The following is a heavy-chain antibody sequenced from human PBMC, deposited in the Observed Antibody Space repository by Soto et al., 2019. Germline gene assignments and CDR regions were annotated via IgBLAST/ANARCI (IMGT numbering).Heavy chain of an antibody. CDR2: IYNSGTT. V-gene: IGHV4-31*03. CDR1: GFSPTRGGFY. J-gene: IGHJ5*02. CDR3: ARDPAP. Sequence: TLSLTCPVPGFSPTRGGFYWSGIRQHPGKGLERIGYIYNSGTTYYNPSLKSRVTISVDTSKNQFSLKLTSVTAADTAVYYCARDPAPWGQGTLVTVSS.